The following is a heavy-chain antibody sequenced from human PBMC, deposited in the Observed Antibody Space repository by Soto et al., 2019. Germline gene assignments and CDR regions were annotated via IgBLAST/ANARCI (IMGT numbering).Heavy chain of an antibody. V-gene: IGHV4-31*03. J-gene: IGHJ6*03. CDR2: IYYSGST. D-gene: IGHD1-26*01. CDR3: ASVVGTGSGYYYYMDV. Sequence: PSETLSLTCTVSGGSISSGVYYWSWIRQHPGKGLEWIGYIYYSGSTYYNPSLKSRVTISVDTSKNQFSLKLSSVTAADTAVYYCASVVGTGSGYYYYMDVWGKGTTVTVSS. CDR1: GGSISSGVYY.